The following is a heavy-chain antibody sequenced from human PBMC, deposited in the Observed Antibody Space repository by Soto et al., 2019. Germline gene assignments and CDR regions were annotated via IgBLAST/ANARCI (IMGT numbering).Heavy chain of an antibody. Sequence: QVQLQESGPGLVKPSETLSPTCTVSGGSISSYYWSWIRQPPGKGLEWIGYIYYSGSTNYNPSLKSRVTISVDTSKNQFSLKLSSVTAADTAVYYCACGSSWLDFDYWGQGTLVTVSS. CDR2: IYYSGST. J-gene: IGHJ4*02. D-gene: IGHD6-13*01. CDR1: GGSISSYY. V-gene: IGHV4-59*01. CDR3: ACGSSWLDFDY.